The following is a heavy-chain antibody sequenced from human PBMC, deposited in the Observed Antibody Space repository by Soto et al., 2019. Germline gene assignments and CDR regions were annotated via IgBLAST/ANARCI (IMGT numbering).Heavy chain of an antibody. Sequence: GGSLRLSCAASGFTVSSNYMSWVRQAPGKGLEWVSVIYSGGSTYYADSVKGRFTISRDNSKNTPYLQMNSLRAEDTAVYYCAREIPIAVAGLFYYGTDVWGQGTTVTVSS. CDR2: IYSGGST. J-gene: IGHJ6*02. CDR1: GFTVSSNY. V-gene: IGHV3-53*01. CDR3: AREIPIAVAGLFYYGTDV. D-gene: IGHD6-19*01.